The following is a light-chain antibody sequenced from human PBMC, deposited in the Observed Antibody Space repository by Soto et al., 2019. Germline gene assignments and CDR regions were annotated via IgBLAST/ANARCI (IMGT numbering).Light chain of an antibody. J-gene: IGKJ4*01. CDR1: QGISNF. V-gene: IGKV1-27*01. CDR3: QKYYSAPSLT. Sequence: DIQMTQSPSSLSASVGDRVTITCRASQGISNFLAWYQQKPGKVPKLLISAASTLQSGVPSRFSGSGSGTDFTLTISSLQPEDVATYYCQKYYSAPSLTFCGGTKVEIK. CDR2: AAS.